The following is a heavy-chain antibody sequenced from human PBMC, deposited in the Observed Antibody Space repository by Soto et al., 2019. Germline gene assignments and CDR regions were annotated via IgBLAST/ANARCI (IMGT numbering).Heavy chain of an antibody. CDR2: IYYGGST. Sequence: SETRSLSCSGSGGSISSGGYYGGWIRQPPGKGLEWIGSIYYGGSTYYNPSLKSRVTISVDTSKNQFSLKLSSVTAADTAVYYCARHTPAISISDHWGQGTLVTVS. V-gene: IGHV4-39*01. J-gene: IGHJ4*02. D-gene: IGHD2-15*01. CDR3: ARHTPAISISDH. CDR1: GGSISSGGYY.